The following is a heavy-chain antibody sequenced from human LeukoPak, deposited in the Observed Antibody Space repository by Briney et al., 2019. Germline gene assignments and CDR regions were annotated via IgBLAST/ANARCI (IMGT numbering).Heavy chain of an antibody. V-gene: IGHV3-23*01. CDR1: GFTFSSYA. D-gene: IGHD6-19*01. CDR2: ISGSGGST. Sequence: GGSLRLSCAASGFTFSSYAMSWLRQAPGEGREWGSAISGSGGSTYYADSVKGRFTISRDNSKNTLYLQMNSLSAETTAVYYCAKRIAVAGVWFDPWGREPWSPSPQ. CDR3: AKRIAVAGVWFDP. J-gene: IGHJ5*02.